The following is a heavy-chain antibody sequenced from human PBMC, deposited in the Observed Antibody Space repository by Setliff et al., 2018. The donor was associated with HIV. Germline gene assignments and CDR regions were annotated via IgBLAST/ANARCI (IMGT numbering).Heavy chain of an antibody. CDR3: ARDKRFRFPFDS. V-gene: IGHV4-34*01. CDR2: ISHTGST. Sequence: SETLSLTCAVYGGSFSAYYWSWIRQSPEMGLEWIAEISHTGSTKYNPSLGSRVTISLATSKNQFSLSLRSLSAADTAVYYCARDKRFRFPFDSWGQGTLVTVSS. CDR1: GGSFSAYY. J-gene: IGHJ4*02. D-gene: IGHD3-16*01.